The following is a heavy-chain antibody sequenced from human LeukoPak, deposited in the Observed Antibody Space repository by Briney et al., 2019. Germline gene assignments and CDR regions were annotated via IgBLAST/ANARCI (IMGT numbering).Heavy chain of an antibody. CDR3: VRGGGGTGTFDY. CDR1: GFTVSRNY. D-gene: IGHD1-1*01. V-gene: IGHV3-53*04. Sequence: GGSLRLSCAASGFTVSRNYMSWVRQAPGKGLEWVSVIYSGGNTYYADSVKGRFTISRHNLKNTLYLQMNSLRAEDTAVYYCVRGGGGTGTFDYWGRGTLVTVSS. CDR2: IYSGGNT. J-gene: IGHJ4*02.